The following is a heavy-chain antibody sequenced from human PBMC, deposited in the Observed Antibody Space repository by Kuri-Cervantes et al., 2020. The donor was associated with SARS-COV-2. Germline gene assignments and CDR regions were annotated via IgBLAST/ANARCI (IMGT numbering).Heavy chain of an antibody. V-gene: IGHV3-23*01. D-gene: IGHD3-10*01. CDR2: ISYHGHDT. CDR1: GFTFSNYA. CDR3: AKGFMEIPPTRYYDP. Sequence: GESLKISCAASGFTFSNYAMSWVRQAPGKGLEWVSVISYHGHDTYYADSVKGRFTISRDSSKDTLYLQMNSLRAEDTALYYCAKGFMEIPPTRYYDPWGQGTLVTVSS. J-gene: IGHJ5*02.